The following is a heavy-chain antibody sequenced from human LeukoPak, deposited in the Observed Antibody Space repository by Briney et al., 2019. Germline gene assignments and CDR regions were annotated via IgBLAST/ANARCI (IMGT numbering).Heavy chain of an antibody. CDR3: ARRLRTVVTRGAFDI. D-gene: IGHD4-23*01. V-gene: IGHV1-8*01. Sequence: ASVKVSCKASGGSFSSFVITWVRQAPGQGLEWMGWMNPNSGNTGYAQKFQGRVTITRNTSISTAYMELSSLRSEDTAVYYCARRLRTVVTRGAFDIWGQGTMVTVSS. CDR1: GGSFSSFV. J-gene: IGHJ3*02. CDR2: MNPNSGNT.